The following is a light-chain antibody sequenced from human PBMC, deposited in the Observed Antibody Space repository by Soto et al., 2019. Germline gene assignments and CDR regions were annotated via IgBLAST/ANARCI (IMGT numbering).Light chain of an antibody. CDR1: RCIGTY. CDR3: QQSYSTSVT. Sequence: DIQMTQSPSSLSASVGDRVTITCRASRCIGTYLNWYQLKPGKAPKVLIYAVSSLQSGVPSRFSGSGSGTDFTLTISSLQPEDYATYFCQQSYSTSVTFGQGTKVEI. V-gene: IGKV1-39*01. CDR2: AVS. J-gene: IGKJ1*01.